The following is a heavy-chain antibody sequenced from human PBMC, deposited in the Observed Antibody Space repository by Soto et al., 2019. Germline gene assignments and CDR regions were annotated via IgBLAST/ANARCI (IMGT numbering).Heavy chain of an antibody. J-gene: IGHJ4*02. Sequence: QVQLVQSGAEVKKPGASVKVSCKASGYTFTRYFTNYAMHWVRQAPGQRHEWMGWINAGNGDTKYSQKFQGRVTISRDTSASTAYMELRSLRSEDTAVYYCATTWNQLWFFRYWGQGTLVTVSS. CDR1: GYTFTRYFTNYA. CDR3: ATTWNQLWFFRY. CDR2: INAGNGDT. D-gene: IGHD5-18*01. V-gene: IGHV1-3*01.